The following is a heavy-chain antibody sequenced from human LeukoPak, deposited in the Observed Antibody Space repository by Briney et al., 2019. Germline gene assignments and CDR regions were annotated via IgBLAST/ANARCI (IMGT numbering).Heavy chain of an antibody. CDR2: IYSSSRYI. J-gene: IGHJ6*02. Sequence: XSMNWVXQXRGKGLQWVSSIYSSSRYIYYPDSVKGRFTISRDNAKNSLYLQMNSLRAEDTAVYYCARDRGMDVWGQGTTVTVSS. CDR1: XS. V-gene: IGHV3-21*01. CDR3: ARDRGMDV.